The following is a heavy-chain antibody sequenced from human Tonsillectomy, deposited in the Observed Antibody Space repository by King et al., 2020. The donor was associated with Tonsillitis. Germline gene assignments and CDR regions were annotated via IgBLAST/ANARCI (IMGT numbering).Heavy chain of an antibody. CDR3: AGGLGTSGGTEGRTPPLFGF. J-gene: IGHJ4*02. CDR2: IAYDGSKR. V-gene: IGHV3-30*04. Sequence: QVQLVESGGGVVQPGRSLRLSCAASGFTFSRYAMHWVRQVPGKGLEWVAVIAYDGSKRYYPDSVRGRFTISRDDSKNTLYMQMNSLRAEDTAVYYCAGGLGTSGGTEGRTPPLFGFWGQGTLVTVSS. CDR1: GFTFSRYA. D-gene: IGHD3-16*01.